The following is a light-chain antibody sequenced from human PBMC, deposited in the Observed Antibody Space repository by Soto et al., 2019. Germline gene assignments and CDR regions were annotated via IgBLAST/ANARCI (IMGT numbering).Light chain of an antibody. Sequence: QSVLTQPPSVSGAPGQRVTISCTGSSSNIGAGYDVHWYQQLPGTAPKLLIYGNSNRPSGVPDRFSGAKSGTSAALPITGRQAEDEADYYCQSYDSSLSGYVFGTGTKLTV. CDR1: SSNIGAGYD. CDR3: QSYDSSLSGYV. J-gene: IGLJ1*01. V-gene: IGLV1-40*01. CDR2: GNS.